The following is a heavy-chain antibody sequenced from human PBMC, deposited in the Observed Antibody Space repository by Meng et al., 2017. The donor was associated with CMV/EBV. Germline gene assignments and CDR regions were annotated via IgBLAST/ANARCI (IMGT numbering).Heavy chain of an antibody. V-gene: IGHV3-21*01. Sequence: GGSLRLSCAASGFTFSSYSMNWVRQAPGKGLEWVSSISSSSSYIYYADSVKGRFTISRDNAKNSLYLQMNSLRAEDTAVYYCAREGYDFWSGVFDYWGQGMLVTVSS. J-gene: IGHJ4*02. CDR2: ISSSSSYI. D-gene: IGHD3-3*01. CDR3: AREGYDFWSGVFDY. CDR1: GFTFSSYS.